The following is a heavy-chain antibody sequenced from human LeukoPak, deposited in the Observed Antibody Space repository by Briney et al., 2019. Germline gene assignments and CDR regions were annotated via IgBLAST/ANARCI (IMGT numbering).Heavy chain of an antibody. Sequence: GASVKVSCKASGYTFTGYYMHWVRQAPGQGLEWMGWINPNSGGTNYAQKFQGRVTMTRDTSISTAYMELSRLRSDDTAVYYCARGRQSVGYSGFYYYYYMDVWGKGTTVTVSS. CDR1: GYTFTGYY. CDR2: INPNSGGT. V-gene: IGHV1-2*02. CDR3: ARGRQSVGYSGFYYYYYMDV. J-gene: IGHJ6*03. D-gene: IGHD5-12*01.